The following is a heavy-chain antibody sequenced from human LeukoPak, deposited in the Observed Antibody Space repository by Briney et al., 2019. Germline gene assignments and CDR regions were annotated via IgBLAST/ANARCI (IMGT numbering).Heavy chain of an antibody. CDR1: GYTFTGYY. Sequence: ASVKVSCKASGYTFTGYYMHWVRQAPGQGLEWMGWINPNSGGTNYAQKFQGRVTMTTDTSTSTAYMELRSLRSDDTAVYYCARGVSYSSSRTGWFDPWGQGTLVTVSS. J-gene: IGHJ5*02. CDR3: ARGVSYSSSRTGWFDP. D-gene: IGHD6-13*01. CDR2: INPNSGGT. V-gene: IGHV1-2*02.